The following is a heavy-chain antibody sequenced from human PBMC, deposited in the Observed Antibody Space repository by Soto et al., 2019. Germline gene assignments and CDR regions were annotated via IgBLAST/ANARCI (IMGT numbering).Heavy chain of an antibody. Sequence: GGSLRLSCAASGFTFSSYAMHWVRQAPGKGLEWVAVISYDGSNKYYADSVKGRFTISRDNSKNTLYLQMNSLRAEDTAVYYCARGEGSYGVKNYYYGMDVWGQGTTVTVSS. CDR2: ISYDGSNK. V-gene: IGHV3-30-3*01. D-gene: IGHD4-17*01. CDR3: ARGEGSYGVKNYYYGMDV. J-gene: IGHJ6*02. CDR1: GFTFSSYA.